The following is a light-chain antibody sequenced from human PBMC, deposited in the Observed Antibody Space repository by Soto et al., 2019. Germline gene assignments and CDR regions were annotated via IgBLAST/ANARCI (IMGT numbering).Light chain of an antibody. CDR1: QSISTW. CDR2: AAS. V-gene: IGKV1-12*01. Sequence: DILMTQSPSSVSASVGDRITITCRASQSISTWLAWYQQKSGKAPKLLIYAASTLQSGVSSRFSGSGSGTEFTLTISSLQPEDFVTYYCQQANSFPRTFGGGTRVEIK. CDR3: QQANSFPRT. J-gene: IGKJ4*01.